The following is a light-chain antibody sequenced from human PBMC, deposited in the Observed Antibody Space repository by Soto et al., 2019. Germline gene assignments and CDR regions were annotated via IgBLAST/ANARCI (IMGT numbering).Light chain of an antibody. J-gene: IGLJ1*01. V-gene: IGLV2-23*01. CDR1: SSDVGSYNL. CDR2: EDD. Sequence: QSALTQPASVSGSPGQSITIFCTGTSSDVGSYNLVSWYQQHPGKAPKLIIYEDDKRPSGVSNRFSGSKSGNTASLTISGLQAEDEADYYCCSYAGSNTYVFGTGTKVTVL. CDR3: CSYAGSNTYV.